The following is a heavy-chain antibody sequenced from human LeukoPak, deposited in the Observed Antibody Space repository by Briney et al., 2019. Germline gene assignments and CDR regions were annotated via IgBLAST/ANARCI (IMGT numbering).Heavy chain of an antibody. D-gene: IGHD6-19*01. V-gene: IGHV3-23*01. CDR2: ISGSGGST. CDR3: AKAGAVAARVFDC. Sequence: GGSLRLSCAASGFTFSSYAMSWVRQAPGKGLEWVSAISGSGGSTYYADCVKGRFTISRDNSKNTLYLQMNSLRADDTAVYYCAKAGAVAARVFDCWGQGTLVTVSS. CDR1: GFTFSSYA. J-gene: IGHJ4*02.